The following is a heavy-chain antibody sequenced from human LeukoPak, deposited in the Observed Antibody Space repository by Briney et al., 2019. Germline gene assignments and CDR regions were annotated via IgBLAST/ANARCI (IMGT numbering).Heavy chain of an antibody. J-gene: IGHJ4*02. CDR2: IYHSGST. V-gene: IGHV4-59*01. Sequence: SETLSLTCTVSGGSISNYYWSWIRQPPGKGLEWIGYIYHSGSTNYNPSLKSRVTISVDMSRNQFSLKVYSMTAADTAVYYCARLRGAYGSGTAYYFDYWGQGTQVTVSS. CDR1: GGSISNYY. CDR3: ARLRGAYGSGTAYYFDY. D-gene: IGHD3-10*01.